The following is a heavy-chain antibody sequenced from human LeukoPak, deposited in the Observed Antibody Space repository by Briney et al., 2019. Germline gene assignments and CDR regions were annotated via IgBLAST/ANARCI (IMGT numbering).Heavy chain of an antibody. CDR2: ISGSGGST. J-gene: IGHJ4*02. Sequence: GGSLRLSCAASGFTFSSYAMSWVRQAPGKGLEWVSAISGSGGSTYYADSVKGRFTISRDNAKNTLYLQMNSLRAEDTAVYYCARDRRKYYYGSGGYFDYWGQGTLVTVSS. CDR3: ARDRRKYYYGSGGYFDY. CDR1: GFTFSSYA. D-gene: IGHD3-10*01. V-gene: IGHV3-23*01.